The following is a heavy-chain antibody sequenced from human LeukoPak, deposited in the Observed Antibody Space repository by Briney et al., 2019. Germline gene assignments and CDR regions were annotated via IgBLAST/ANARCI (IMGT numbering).Heavy chain of an antibody. CDR2: IKQDGSKK. D-gene: IGHD3-10*01. CDR3: ARDGWFGELDKDHFDY. CDR1: GFPFSSYW. Sequence: GGSLRLSCVASGFPFSSYWMTWVRQAPGKGLEWVANIKQDGSKKSYVDSVKGRFTISRDNAKNSLYLQMNSLRAEDTAVYYCARDGWFGELDKDHFDYWGQGTLVTVSS. J-gene: IGHJ4*02. V-gene: IGHV3-7*01.